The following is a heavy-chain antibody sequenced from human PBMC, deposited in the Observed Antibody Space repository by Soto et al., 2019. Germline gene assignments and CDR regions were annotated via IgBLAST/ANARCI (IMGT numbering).Heavy chain of an antibody. J-gene: IGHJ4*01. CDR3: VRSGVEADY. CDR2: MNPNSVTT. D-gene: IGHD2-8*01. CDR1: CWSCTSHK. Sequence: GASVKGSLKGCCWSCTSHKSSLLLQATLQGLEWMGGMNPNSVTTGYAQKLQDRMTLTRDTSKTTAYMELNSLTSDDTAIYFCVRSGVEADYWGQRT. V-gene: IGHV1-8*01.